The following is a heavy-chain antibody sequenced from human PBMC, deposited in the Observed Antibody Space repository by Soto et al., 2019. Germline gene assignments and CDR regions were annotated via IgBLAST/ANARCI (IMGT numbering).Heavy chain of an antibody. J-gene: IGHJ6*03. CDR1: GFSLDDYG. Sequence: QLVESGGGVGRPGGSLRLSCEASGFSLDDYGMTWVRQAPGKGLEWVSSIDWTGDNTGYADSVKGRFIISRDNAKNSLFLQMNRLRAEDTAFYYWARMGGLFYYYYMDVWGKGTTVTVSS. D-gene: IGHD3-16*01. CDR2: IDWTGDNT. V-gene: IGHV3-20*04. CDR3: ARMGGLFYYYYMDV.